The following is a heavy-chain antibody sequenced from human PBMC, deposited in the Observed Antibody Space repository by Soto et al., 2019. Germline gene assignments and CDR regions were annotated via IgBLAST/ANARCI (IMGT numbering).Heavy chain of an antibody. D-gene: IGHD5-12*01. Sequence: ESLKISCKGSGYSFIDYLIAWVRQMPGKGLELMGIIYPGDSDTRYSPSFQGQVTISADKSTSTAYLQWSSLTASDTAMYYCARRDTGYEYFDYWGQGTLVTVSS. CDR2: IYPGDSDT. J-gene: IGHJ4*02. CDR3: ARRDTGYEYFDY. V-gene: IGHV5-51*01. CDR1: GYSFIDYL.